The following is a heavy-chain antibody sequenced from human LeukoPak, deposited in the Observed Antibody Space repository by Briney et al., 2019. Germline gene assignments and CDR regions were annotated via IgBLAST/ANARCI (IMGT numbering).Heavy chain of an antibody. CDR2: ISGSGGST. Sequence: GGSLRLSCAASGFTFSSYSMNWVRQAPGKGLEWVSAISGSGGSTYYADSVKGRFTISRDNSKNTLYLQMNSLRAEDTAVYYCAKSPGIAAAGSIDYWGQGTLVTVSS. D-gene: IGHD6-13*01. CDR1: GFTFSSYS. V-gene: IGHV3-23*01. CDR3: AKSPGIAAAGSIDY. J-gene: IGHJ4*02.